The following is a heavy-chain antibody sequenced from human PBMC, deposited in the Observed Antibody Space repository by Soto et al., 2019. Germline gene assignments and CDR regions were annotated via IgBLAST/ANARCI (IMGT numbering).Heavy chain of an antibody. V-gene: IGHV3-23*01. D-gene: IGHD3-10*01. CDR1: GFTFSTYA. CDR3: AHPRGFGVFDAYDI. J-gene: IGHJ3*02. Sequence: PGGSLRLSCAASGFTFSTYAMSWVRQAPGKGLEWVSAISSSGGTIYYADSVQGRFTISRDNSLNTLFLQMHSLRIEDTAVYYCAHPRGFGVFDAYDIWGQGTMVTVSS. CDR2: ISSSGGTI.